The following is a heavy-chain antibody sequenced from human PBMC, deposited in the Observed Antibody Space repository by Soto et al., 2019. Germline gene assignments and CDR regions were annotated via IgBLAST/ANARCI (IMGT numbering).Heavy chain of an antibody. J-gene: IGHJ4*02. D-gene: IGHD5-12*01. CDR3: ARSARDGYNAYYFDY. Sequence: GGSLSLSCAASGFTFSSYAMHWVRQAPGKGLEWVAVISYDGSNKYYADSVKGRFTISRDNSKNTLYLQMNSLRAEDTAVYYCARSARDGYNAYYFDYWGQGTLVTVSS. V-gene: IGHV3-30-3*01. CDR2: ISYDGSNK. CDR1: GFTFSSYA.